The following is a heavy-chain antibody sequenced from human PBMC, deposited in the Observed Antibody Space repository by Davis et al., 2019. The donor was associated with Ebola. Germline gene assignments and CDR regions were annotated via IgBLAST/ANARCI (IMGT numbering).Heavy chain of an antibody. J-gene: IGHJ6*02. D-gene: IGHD6-13*01. CDR1: GGSMSSYY. V-gene: IGHV4-59*01. CDR3: ARDDRYSTSWYGMDV. Sequence: MPSETLSLTCTVSGGSMSSYYWSWLRQPPGRGLEWIGYIYYSGVTNYNPSLTSRVTISLDTSKNQFSLKLTSVTAADTAVYYCARDDRYSTSWYGMDVWGQGTTVTVSS. CDR2: IYYSGVT.